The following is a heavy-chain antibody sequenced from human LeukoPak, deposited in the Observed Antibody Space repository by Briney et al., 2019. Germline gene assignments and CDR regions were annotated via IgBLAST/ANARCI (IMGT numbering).Heavy chain of an antibody. CDR1: GFTLSSYS. CDR3: ARDIGARPLDY. J-gene: IGHJ4*02. D-gene: IGHD6-6*01. Sequence: GGSLILSCAASGFTLSSYSVNWVRQAPGKGLEWVSSISSSSSYIYYADSVKGRFTISRDNAKNSLYLQMNSLRAEDTAVYYYARDIGARPLDYWGQGTLVTVSS. CDR2: ISSSSSYI. V-gene: IGHV3-21*01.